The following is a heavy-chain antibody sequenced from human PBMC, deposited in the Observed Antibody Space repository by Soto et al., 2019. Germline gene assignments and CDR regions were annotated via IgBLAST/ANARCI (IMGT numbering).Heavy chain of an antibody. D-gene: IGHD6-13*01. J-gene: IGHJ5*02. CDR2: IIPIFGTA. CDR1: GGTFSSYA. V-gene: IGHV1-69*13. Sequence: SVKVSCKASGGTFSSYAISWVRQAPGQGLEWMGGIIPIFGTANYAQKFQGRVTITADESTSTAYMELSSLRSEDTAVYYCARDGWDSSSWPNWFDPWGQGTRVTVSS. CDR3: ARDGWDSSSWPNWFDP.